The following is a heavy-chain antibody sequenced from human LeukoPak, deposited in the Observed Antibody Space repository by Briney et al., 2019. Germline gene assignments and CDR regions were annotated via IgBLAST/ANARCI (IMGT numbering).Heavy chain of an antibody. CDR2: IYYSGST. Sequence: SETLSLTCTVSGGSISSSSYYWGWIRQPPGKGLEWIGSIYYSGSTYYNPSLKSRVTISVDTSKNQFSLKLSSVTAADTAVYYCARLISRSYDILTGYYSGDYWGQGILVTVSS. CDR1: GGSISSSSYY. V-gene: IGHV4-39*01. D-gene: IGHD3-9*01. J-gene: IGHJ4*02. CDR3: ARLISRSYDILTGYYSGDY.